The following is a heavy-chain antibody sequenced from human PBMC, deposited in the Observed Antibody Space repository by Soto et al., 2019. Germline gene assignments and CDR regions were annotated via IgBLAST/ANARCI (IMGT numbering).Heavy chain of an antibody. J-gene: IGHJ6*02. Sequence: GGSLRLSCAASGFTFSSYSMNWVRQAPGKGLEGVSYISSSSSTIYYADSVKGRFTISRDNAKNSLYLQMNRLRDEATAVYYCARDSLYYYDSSGYYAGMDVWGQGTTVTVSS. V-gene: IGHV3-48*02. CDR2: ISSSSSTI. CDR3: ARDSLYYYDSSGYYAGMDV. CDR1: GFTFSSYS. D-gene: IGHD3-22*01.